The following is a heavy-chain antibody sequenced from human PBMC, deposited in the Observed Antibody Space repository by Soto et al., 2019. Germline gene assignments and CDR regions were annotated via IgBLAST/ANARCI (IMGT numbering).Heavy chain of an antibody. CDR3: ARAMSYDDSSGYHVDY. CDR1: GFTFSSYE. V-gene: IGHV3-48*03. J-gene: IGHJ4*02. Sequence: PGGSLRLSCTASGFTFSSYEMNWVRQAPGQGLEWVSYISSTGTLIYYADSVKGRFTISRDNAKSSLYLQMNSLRAEDTAVYYCARAMSYDDSSGYHVDYWGQGTLVTVSS. D-gene: IGHD3-22*01. CDR2: ISSTGTLI.